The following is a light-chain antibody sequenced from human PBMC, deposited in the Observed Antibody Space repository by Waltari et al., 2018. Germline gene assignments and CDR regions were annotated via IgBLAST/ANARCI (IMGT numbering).Light chain of an antibody. CDR3: SSYAGHNTWI. J-gene: IGLJ2*01. V-gene: IGLV2-23*02. Sequence: QSALTQPASVSGSPGQSITLSFTGTSSDVVTYYLVSWFQQHPGKAPKLIIYEVTKRPSGISDRFSGFKSGNTASLTIAGLRAEDDTDYYCSSYAGHNTWIFGGGTQLTVL. CDR2: EVT. CDR1: SSDVVTYYL.